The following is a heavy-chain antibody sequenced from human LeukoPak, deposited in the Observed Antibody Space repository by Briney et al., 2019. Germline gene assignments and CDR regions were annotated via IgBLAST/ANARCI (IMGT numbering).Heavy chain of an antibody. CDR2: IIPIFGTA. J-gene: IGHJ5*02. V-gene: IGHV1-69*06. CDR3: ASSTVMVRGVIPNWFDP. D-gene: IGHD3-10*01. Sequence: GASVKVSCKASGGTFSSYAISWVRQAPGQGLEWMGGIIPIFGTANYAQKFQGRVTITADKSTSTAYMELSSLRSEDTAVYYCASSTVMVRGVIPNWFDPWGQGTLVTVSS. CDR1: GGTFSSYA.